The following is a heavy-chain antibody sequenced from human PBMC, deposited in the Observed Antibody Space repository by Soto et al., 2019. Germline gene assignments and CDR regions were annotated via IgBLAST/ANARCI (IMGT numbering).Heavy chain of an antibody. CDR2: ISQGGNT. CDR3: ARAPNGSRACSTGPAF. Sequence: TCGVSGGSIISGGYRSWIRQPPGEGLEWVGEISQGGNTNYSSVLKSRVSITIDTSKKQFSLNLASVSAADTAVYYCARAPNGSRACSTGPAFWGHGTPVTVSS. D-gene: IGHD6-13*01. CDR1: GGSIISGGY. J-gene: IGHJ4*01. V-gene: IGHV4-34*01.